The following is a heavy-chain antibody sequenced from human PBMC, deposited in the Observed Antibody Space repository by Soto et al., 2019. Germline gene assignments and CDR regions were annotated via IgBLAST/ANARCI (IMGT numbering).Heavy chain of an antibody. V-gene: IGHV1-18*01. CDR1: GYTFTSYG. CDR2: ISAYNGNT. J-gene: IGHJ4*02. CDR3: ARAYDYIWGSYRYMADY. D-gene: IGHD3-16*02. Sequence: ASVKVSCKASGYTFTSYGISWVRQAPGQGLEWMGWISAYNGNTNYAQKLQGRVTMTTDTSTSTAYMELRSLRSDDTAVYYCARAYDYIWGSYRYMADYWGQGTLVTVSS.